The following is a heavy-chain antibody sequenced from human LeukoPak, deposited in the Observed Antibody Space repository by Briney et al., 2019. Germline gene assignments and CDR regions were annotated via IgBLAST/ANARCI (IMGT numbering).Heavy chain of an antibody. CDR1: GYTFTSYG. CDR3: ARGPHYYYDSSGYHP. Sequence: ASVKVSCKASGYTFTSYGFSWVRQAPGQGLEWMGWISGNKDKTNYAESLQGRVTMTKDTSTTTVHMELRSLRSDDTAVYYCARGPHYYYDSSGYHPWSQGTLVTVSS. CDR2: ISGNKDKT. J-gene: IGHJ5*02. V-gene: IGHV1-18*01. D-gene: IGHD3-22*01.